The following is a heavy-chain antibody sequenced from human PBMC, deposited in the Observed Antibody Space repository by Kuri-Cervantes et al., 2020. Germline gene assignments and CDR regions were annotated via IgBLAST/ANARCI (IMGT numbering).Heavy chain of an antibody. CDR1: GYSISSGYY. CDR2: INHSGST. Sequence: GSLRLSCAVSGYSISSGYYWSWIRQPPEKGLEWIGEINHSGSTNYNSSLKSRVSISVDTSKNQFSLKLRSVTAADTAVYYCARGSRGRGYYYMDVWGKGTTVTVSS. CDR3: ARGSRGRGYYYMDV. J-gene: IGHJ6*03. D-gene: IGHD3-16*01. V-gene: IGHV4-4*02.